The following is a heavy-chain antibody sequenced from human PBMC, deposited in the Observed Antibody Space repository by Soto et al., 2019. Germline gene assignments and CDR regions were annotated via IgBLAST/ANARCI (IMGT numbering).Heavy chain of an antibody. CDR3: ARGVSAGVDY. J-gene: IGHJ4*02. Sequence: QVQLVQSAAEVREPGASVKVSCKASGYSFTSLDINWVRQTAGQGLEWMGWMQPSTGRTGYAQKFQGRVTMTRDTPINTSYMELTTLTADDTAFYYCARGVSAGVDYWGQGTLVTVSS. V-gene: IGHV1-8*01. D-gene: IGHD1-26*01. CDR2: MQPSTGRT. CDR1: GYSFTSLD.